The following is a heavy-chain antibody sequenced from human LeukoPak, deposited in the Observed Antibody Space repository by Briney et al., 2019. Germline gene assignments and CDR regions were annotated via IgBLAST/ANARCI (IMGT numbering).Heavy chain of an antibody. CDR1: GYTFTSYG. J-gene: IGHJ4*02. Sequence: ASVKVSCKASGYTFTSYGISWVRQAPGQGLEWMGWISAYNGNTNYAQKLQGRVTMTTDTSTSTAYMELRSLRSDDTAVYYCARDSWRYLDSSVIDYWGQGTLVTVSS. V-gene: IGHV1-18*01. CDR3: ARDSWRYLDSSVIDY. D-gene: IGHD3-9*01. CDR2: ISAYNGNT.